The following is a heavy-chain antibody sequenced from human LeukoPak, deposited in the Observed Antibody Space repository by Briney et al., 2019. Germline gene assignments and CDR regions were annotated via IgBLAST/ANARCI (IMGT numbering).Heavy chain of an antibody. V-gene: IGHV3-66*01. CDR2: IYSGGIT. D-gene: IGHD3-22*01. Sequence: GGSLRLSCAASGFTFSSYAMSWVRQAPGKGLEWVSVIYSGGITYYSDSVKGRFTISRDNSKNTLYLQMNGLRAEDTAVYYCAGDNYYDRSGYIPFDYWGQGTLVTVSS. CDR1: GFTFSSYA. J-gene: IGHJ4*02. CDR3: AGDNYYDRSGYIPFDY.